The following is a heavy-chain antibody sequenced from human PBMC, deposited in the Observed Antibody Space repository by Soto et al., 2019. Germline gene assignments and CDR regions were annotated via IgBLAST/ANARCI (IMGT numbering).Heavy chain of an antibody. Sequence: PGESLKISCTGFGYTFTTFWISWVCQMPGKGLEWMGRIDPGDTYATYSPAFQGHVTISADKATSTAYLQWSSLKASDTAMYFCGGIYCPTTPCSCRFDPWGQGTLVTVSS. J-gene: IGHJ5*02. V-gene: IGHV5-10-1*01. CDR3: GGIYCPTTPCSCRFDP. CDR2: IDPGDTYA. CDR1: GYTFTTFW. D-gene: IGHD1-26*01.